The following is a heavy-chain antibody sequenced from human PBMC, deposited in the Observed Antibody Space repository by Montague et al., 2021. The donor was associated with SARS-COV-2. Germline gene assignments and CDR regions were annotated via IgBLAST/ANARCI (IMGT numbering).Heavy chain of an antibody. D-gene: IGHD6-19*01. CDR2: VNYSGST. CDR3: ARGERGAWYNHYFDY. Sequence: SETLSLTCTVSGDSTSIYYWSWIRQPPGKGLEWIGYVNYSGSTNYNPSLKSRVTISVDTPKNQFSLKLMSVTAADTAVYYCARGERGAWYNHYFDYWGQGALVTVSS. V-gene: IGHV4-59*13. J-gene: IGHJ4*02. CDR1: GDSTSIYY.